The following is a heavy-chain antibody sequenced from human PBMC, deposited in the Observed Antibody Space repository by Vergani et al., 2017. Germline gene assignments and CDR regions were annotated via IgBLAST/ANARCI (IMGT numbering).Heavy chain of an antibody. J-gene: IGHJ4*02. CDR3: AREGSVTTHFDY. Sequence: QVQLVESGGGVVQPGSSVKVSCKASGGTFSSYAISWVRQAPGQGLEWMGGIIPIFGTANYAQKFQGRVTITADESTSTAYMELSSLRSEDTAVYYCAREGSVTTHFDYWGQGTLVTVSS. CDR1: GGTFSSYA. V-gene: IGHV1-69*01. D-gene: IGHD4-11*01. CDR2: IIPIFGTA.